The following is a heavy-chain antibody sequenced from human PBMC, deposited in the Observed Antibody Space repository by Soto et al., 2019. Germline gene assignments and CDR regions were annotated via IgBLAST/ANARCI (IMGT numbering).Heavy chain of an antibody. CDR1: GGTFSSYA. CDR2: IIPIFGTA. J-gene: IGHJ4*02. CDR3: ARDLDLTYCSSTSCYGY. Sequence: SVKVSCKASGGTFSSYAISWVRQAPGQGLEWMGGIIPIFGTANYAQKFQGRVMITADESTSTAYMELSSLRSEDTAVYYCARDLDLTYCSSTSCYGYWGQGTLVTVSS. D-gene: IGHD2-2*01. V-gene: IGHV1-69*13.